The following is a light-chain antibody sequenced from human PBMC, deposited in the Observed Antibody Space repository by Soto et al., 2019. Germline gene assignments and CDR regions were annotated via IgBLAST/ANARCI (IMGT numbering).Light chain of an antibody. J-gene: IGKJ1*01. Sequence: DIVMTQSPASLAVSLGERATINCKSSQSLLFSSNKKNYLAWYQQRPGQPPKLLIYWASSRESGVPDRFTGSGSGTEFTLTISSLQSEDFAVYYCQQYNNWPRTFGQGTKVDI. V-gene: IGKV4-1*01. CDR3: QQYNNWPRT. CDR2: WAS. CDR1: QSLLFSSNKKNY.